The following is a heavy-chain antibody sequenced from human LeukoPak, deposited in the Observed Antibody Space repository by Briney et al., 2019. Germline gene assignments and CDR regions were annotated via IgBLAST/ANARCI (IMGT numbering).Heavy chain of an antibody. CDR3: AKALTMMVVVLGY. CDR1: GFPFSSYA. Sequence: PGTSLRLSCAASGFPFSSYAMHWVRQAPGKGLEWVAFIRYDGSNKYYADSVKGRFTLSRDNSKNTLYLQMNSLRAEDTAVYYCAKALTMMVVVLGYWGQGTLVTVPS. D-gene: IGHD3-22*01. J-gene: IGHJ4*02. CDR2: IRYDGSNK. V-gene: IGHV3-30*04.